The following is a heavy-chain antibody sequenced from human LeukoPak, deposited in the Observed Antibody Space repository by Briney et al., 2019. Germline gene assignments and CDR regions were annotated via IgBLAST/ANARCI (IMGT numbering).Heavy chain of an antibody. J-gene: IGHJ4*02. CDR2: SSSSGSTR. Sequence: GGSLRLSCAASGFTFDDYDMSWVRQAPGQGLEWVSHSSSSGSTRYYADSVKGRFIISRDNAKNSLYLQMNSLRAEDTAVYYCARVFPSLGFGELHYYFDYWGQGTLVTVSS. D-gene: IGHD3-10*01. CDR1: GFTFDDYD. V-gene: IGHV3-48*03. CDR3: ARVFPSLGFGELHYYFDY.